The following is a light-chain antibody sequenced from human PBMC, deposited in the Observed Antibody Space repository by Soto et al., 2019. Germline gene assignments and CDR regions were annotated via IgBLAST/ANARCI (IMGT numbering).Light chain of an antibody. CDR2: DNT. CDR3: QVWDTRSDHYV. CDR1: NIGSKS. J-gene: IGLJ1*01. Sequence: SYDLTQPPSVSVAPGQTARITCGGSNIGSKSVHWYQQKPGQAPVLVVYDNTDRPSGIPERLSGSNSGNTATLAISRVEAGDEADYYCQVWDTRSDHYVFGTGTKVTVL. V-gene: IGLV3-21*02.